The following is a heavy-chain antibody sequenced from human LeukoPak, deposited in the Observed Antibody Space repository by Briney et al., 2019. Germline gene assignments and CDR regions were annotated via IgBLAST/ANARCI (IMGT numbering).Heavy chain of an antibody. D-gene: IGHD3-22*01. J-gene: IGHJ4*02. V-gene: IGHV4-59*12. CDR1: GASINSYY. CDR2: IYNSGST. CDR3: AGSGYYYDSSGPIGYFDY. Sequence: SETLSLTCTVSGASINSYYWNWIRQPPGNGLEWIGYIYNSGSTNYNPSFKSRVTISVDTSKNQFSLKLSSVTAADTAVYYCAGSGYYYDSSGPIGYFDYWGQGTLVAVSS.